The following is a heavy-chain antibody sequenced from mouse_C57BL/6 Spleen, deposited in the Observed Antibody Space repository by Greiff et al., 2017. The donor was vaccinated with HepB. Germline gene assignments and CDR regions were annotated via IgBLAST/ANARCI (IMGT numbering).Heavy chain of an antibody. J-gene: IGHJ4*01. CDR1: GYTFTSYW. CDR2: IDPSDSYT. D-gene: IGHD2-1*01. CDR3: ARRGGNYFYYAMDY. V-gene: IGHV1-50*01. Sequence: VQLQQPGAELVKPGASVKLSCKASGYTFTSYWMQWVKQRPGQGLEWIGEIDPSDSYTNYNQKFKGKATLTVDTSSSTAYMQLSSLTSEDSAVYYCARRGGNYFYYAMDYWGQGTSVTVSS.